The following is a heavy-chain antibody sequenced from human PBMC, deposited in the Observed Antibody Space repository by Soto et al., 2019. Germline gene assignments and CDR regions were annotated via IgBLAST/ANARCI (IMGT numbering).Heavy chain of an antibody. CDR2: ISGYNGNT. V-gene: IGHV1-18*01. CDR3: ARDEVPAAHSLDR. J-gene: IGHJ5*02. CDR1: GYIFINYG. Sequence: ASVKVSCKASGYIFINYGITWVRQAPGQGLEWMGWISGYNGNTKYADKLQGRVTMTTDTSTTTAYMELRSLRSDDTAVYYCARDEVPAAHSLDRWGQGTLVTVS. D-gene: IGHD2-2*01.